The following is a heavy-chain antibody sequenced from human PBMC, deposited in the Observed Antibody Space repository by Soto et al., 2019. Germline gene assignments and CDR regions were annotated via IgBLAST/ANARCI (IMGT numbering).Heavy chain of an antibody. D-gene: IGHD1-26*01. CDR2: INPKAAGT. V-gene: IGHV1-2*02. CDR3: AREGAMGATDDEYFKH. CDR1: GYTLTGYY. J-gene: IGHJ1*01. Sequence: ASVKVSCKASGYTLTGYYMHWVRQAPGQGLEGMGGINPKAAGTNHAQKFQGRVTRTRDTPSSTAYMDLRRLRSEDTAVYYCAREGAMGATDDEYFKHWG.